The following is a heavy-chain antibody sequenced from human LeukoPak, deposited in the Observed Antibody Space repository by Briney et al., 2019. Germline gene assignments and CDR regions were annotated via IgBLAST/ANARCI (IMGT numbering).Heavy chain of an antibody. V-gene: IGHV1-69*13. CDR1: GGTFSSYA. Sequence: GASVKVSCKASGGTFSSYAISWVRQAPGQGLEWMGGIIPIFGTANYAQKFQGRVTITADESTSTAYMELSSLRSEDTAVYYCARGERNYGGYHEYFQHWGQGTLVTVSS. CDR3: ARGERNYGGYHEYFQH. J-gene: IGHJ1*01. CDR2: IIPIFGTA. D-gene: IGHD4-17*01.